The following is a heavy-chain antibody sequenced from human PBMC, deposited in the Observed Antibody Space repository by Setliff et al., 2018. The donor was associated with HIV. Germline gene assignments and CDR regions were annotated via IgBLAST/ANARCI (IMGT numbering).Heavy chain of an antibody. CDR2: FYYDGSE. J-gene: IGHJ4*02. Sequence: LSLTCSVSGGSIGLGGHYWGWIRQRPGKGLEWIGYFYYDGSEFYTPSLKSRVSISRDTSKNQFSLRLTSVTAADTAVYFCARASRWGSIPFDYWGQGTLVTVSS. CDR1: GGSIGLGGHY. CDR3: ARASRWGSIPFDY. V-gene: IGHV4-31*02. D-gene: IGHD2-21*01.